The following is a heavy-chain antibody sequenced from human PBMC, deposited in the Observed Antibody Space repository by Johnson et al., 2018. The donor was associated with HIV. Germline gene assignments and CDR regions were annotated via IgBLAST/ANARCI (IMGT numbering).Heavy chain of an antibody. CDR3: AKDRILSGYGPGAFDI. CDR1: GITFSSYA. D-gene: IGHD5-12*01. CDR2: LGGSGANT. Sequence: VQLVESGGGLEQPGGSLRLSCAASGITFSSYAMSWVRQAPGKGLEWVSRLGGSGANTYYADSVKGRFTISRDNSKNTLYLQMNSRRAEDTAVYYCAKDRILSGYGPGAFDIWGQGTMVTVSS. J-gene: IGHJ3*02. V-gene: IGHV3-23*04.